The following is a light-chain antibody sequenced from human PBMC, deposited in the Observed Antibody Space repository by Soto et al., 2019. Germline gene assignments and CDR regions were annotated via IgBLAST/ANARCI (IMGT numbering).Light chain of an antibody. Sequence: EIVMTHSPATLSVSPGERATLSCRASQSVSSNLAWYQQQPGQAPRLLIYGASTRATGIPARLNGSGSGTEFTRSSNSLESENFAVYNGKQYNSWLTQKFGQETKVEIK. V-gene: IGKV3-15*01. J-gene: IGKJ1*01. CDR3: KQYNSWLTQK. CDR1: QSVSSN. CDR2: GAS.